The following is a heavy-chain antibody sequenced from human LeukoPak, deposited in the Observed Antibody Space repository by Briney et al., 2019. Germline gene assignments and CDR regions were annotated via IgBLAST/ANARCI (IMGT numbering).Heavy chain of an antibody. CDR3: ARISLDILTGYMTFGI. CDR1: GGSISSYY. J-gene: IGHJ3*02. V-gene: IGHV4-59*01. CDR2: IYYSGST. Sequence: PSETLSLTCTVSGGSISSYYWSWIRQPPGKGLEWIGYIYYSGSTNYNPSLKSRVTISVDTSKNQFSLKLSSVTAADTAVYYCARISLDILTGYMTFGIWGQGTMVTVSS. D-gene: IGHD3-9*01.